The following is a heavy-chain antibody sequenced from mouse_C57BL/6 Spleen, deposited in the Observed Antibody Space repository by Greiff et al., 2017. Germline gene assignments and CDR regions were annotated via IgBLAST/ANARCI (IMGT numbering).Heavy chain of an antibody. D-gene: IGHD2-5*01. J-gene: IGHJ4*01. V-gene: IGHV1-80*01. CDR2: IYPGDGDT. CDR3: ARRSNLYAMDY. Sequence: VQLPESGAELVQPGASVKISCKASGYAFSSYWMNWVKQRPGKGLEWIGQIYPGDGDTNYNGKFKGKATLTADKSSSTAYMQLSSLTSEDSAVYFCARRSNLYAMDYWGQGTSVTVSS. CDR1: GYAFSSYW.